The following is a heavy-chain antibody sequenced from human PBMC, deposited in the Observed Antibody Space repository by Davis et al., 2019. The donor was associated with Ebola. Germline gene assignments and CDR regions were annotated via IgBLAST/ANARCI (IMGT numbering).Heavy chain of an antibody. D-gene: IGHD3-10*01. Sequence: SETLSLTCTVSGGSISSSSYYWGWIRQPPGKGLEWIGSIYYSGSTNYNPSLKSRVTISVDTSKNQFSLKLSSVTAADTAVYYCARHGGFGELLYYYGMDVWGQGTTVTVSS. CDR1: GGSISSSSYY. V-gene: IGHV4-39*01. CDR3: ARHGGFGELLYYYGMDV. J-gene: IGHJ6*02. CDR2: IYYSGST.